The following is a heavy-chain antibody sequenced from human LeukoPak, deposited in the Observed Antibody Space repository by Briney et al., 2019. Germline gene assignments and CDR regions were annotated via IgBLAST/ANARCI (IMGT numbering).Heavy chain of an antibody. CDR2: ISSSGSTI. CDR1: GFTFSDYY. CDR3: AAFSAWLMVYANY. D-gene: IGHD2-8*01. J-gene: IGHJ4*02. V-gene: IGHV3-11*04. Sequence: GGCLRLSCAASGFTFSDYYMSWIRQAPGKGLEWVSYISSSGSTIYYADSVKGRFTISRDNAKNSLYLQMNSLEPEATAGYSFAAFSAWLMVYANYWGQGTLVTVSS.